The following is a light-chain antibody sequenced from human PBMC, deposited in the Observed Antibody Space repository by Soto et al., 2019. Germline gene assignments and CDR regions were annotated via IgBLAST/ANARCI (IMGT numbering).Light chain of an antibody. J-gene: IGKJ2*01. CDR1: QGINSY. CDR3: QQYYSYPLT. CDR2: AAS. V-gene: IGKV1-8*01. Sequence: AIRMTQSPSSLSASTGDRFTITCLASQGINSYLAWYQQKTGKAPKLLIYAASTLQSGVPSRLSGSGSGKDFTITISCLQSEDFATYYCQQYYSYPLTFGQGTKVDIK.